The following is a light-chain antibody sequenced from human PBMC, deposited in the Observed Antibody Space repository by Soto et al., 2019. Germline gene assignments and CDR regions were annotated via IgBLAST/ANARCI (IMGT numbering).Light chain of an antibody. CDR3: QSYDSSLSGVV. V-gene: IGLV1-40*01. J-gene: IGLJ2*01. Sequence: QPVLTQPPSVSGAPGQRVTISCTGSSSNIGAGYDVHWYQQIPGTAPKLLIYGNSNRPSGVPDRFSGSKSGTSASLAITGLQAADEADYYCQSYDSSLSGVVFGGGTKLTVL. CDR1: SSNIGAGYD. CDR2: GNS.